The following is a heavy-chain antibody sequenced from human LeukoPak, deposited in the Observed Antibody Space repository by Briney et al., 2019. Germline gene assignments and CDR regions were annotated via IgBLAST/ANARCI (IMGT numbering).Heavy chain of an antibody. CDR2: IKGDGSEE. Sequence: GGSLRLSCTASGLTFSNTWMTWVRQAPGKGLEWVANIKGDGSEENYVDSVKGRFAISRDNAKNSLYLQMNSLKAEDAAVYYCARDLRDFDYWGQGTLVTVSS. CDR1: GLTFSNTW. V-gene: IGHV3-7*04. J-gene: IGHJ4*02. D-gene: IGHD3-16*01. CDR3: ARDLRDFDY.